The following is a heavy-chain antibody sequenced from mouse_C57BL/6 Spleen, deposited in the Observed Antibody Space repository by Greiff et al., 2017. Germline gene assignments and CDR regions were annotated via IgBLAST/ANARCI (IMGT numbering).Heavy chain of an antibody. CDR3: ARVFITTVVAGGFDY. Sequence: EVQLKESGPGLVKPSQSLSLTCSVTGYSITSGYYWNWIRQFPGNKLEWMGYISYDGSNNYNPSLKNRISITRDTSKNQFFLKLNSVTTEDTATYYCARVFITTVVAGGFDYWGQGTTLTVSS. V-gene: IGHV3-6*01. CDR1: GYSITSGYY. J-gene: IGHJ2*01. D-gene: IGHD1-1*01. CDR2: ISYDGSN.